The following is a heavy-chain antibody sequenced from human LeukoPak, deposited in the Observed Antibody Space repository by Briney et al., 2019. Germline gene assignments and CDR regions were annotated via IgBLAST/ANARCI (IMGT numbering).Heavy chain of an antibody. Sequence: ASVKVSCKASGYTFTGYYIHWVRQAPGQGLEWMGRINPNSGGANYAQKFQGRVTMTRDTSTTTAYMELSRLRSDDTAVYYCAREYSYGFYFDYWGQGTLVTVSS. V-gene: IGHV1-2*06. J-gene: IGHJ4*02. D-gene: IGHD5-18*01. CDR1: GYTFTGYY. CDR2: INPNSGGA. CDR3: AREYSYGFYFDY.